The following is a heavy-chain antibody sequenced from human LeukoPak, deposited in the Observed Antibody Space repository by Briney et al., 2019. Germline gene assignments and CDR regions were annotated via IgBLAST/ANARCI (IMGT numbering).Heavy chain of an antibody. CDR2: IYYSGNT. CDR1: GGSISSTTYY. CDR3: ARGGNRLSKVGATFAYNWFDP. J-gene: IGHJ5*02. D-gene: IGHD1-26*01. Sequence: SETLSLTCIVSGGSISSTTYYWGWIRQPPGKRLEWIGRIYYSGNTNYNPSLKSRVTISVDKSKNQFSLKLSSVTAADTAVYYCARGGNRLSKVGATFAYNWFDPWGQGTLVTVSS. V-gene: IGHV4-39*07.